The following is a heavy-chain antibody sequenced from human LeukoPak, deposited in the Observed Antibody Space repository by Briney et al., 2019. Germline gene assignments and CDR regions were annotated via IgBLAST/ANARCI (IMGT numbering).Heavy chain of an antibody. CDR1: GFTFSSYD. CDR3: ARGGITMVRGVIRYYYYGTDV. D-gene: IGHD3-10*01. V-gene: IGHV3-13*01. J-gene: IGHJ6*02. CDR2: IGTAGDT. Sequence: GGSLRLSCAASGFTFSSYDMHWVRQATGKGLEWVSAIGTAGDTYYPGSVKGRFTISRENAKNSLYLQMNSLRAGDTAVYYCARGGITMVRGVIRYYYYGTDVWGQGTTVTVSS.